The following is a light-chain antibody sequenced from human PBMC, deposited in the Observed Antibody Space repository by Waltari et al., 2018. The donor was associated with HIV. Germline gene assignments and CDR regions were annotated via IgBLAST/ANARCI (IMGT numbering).Light chain of an antibody. CDR2: LNH. V-gene: IGLV1-40*01. Sequence: QSVLTQPPSVSVAPGQRITISCTGNSSNIGADYSVHWYQQVPGSAPKLLIYLNHNRPAGVPARFSGSRSGSSASLAITGLRPEDEADYYCQSHDSSLSGSSVFGGGTKLTVL. CDR1: SSNIGADYS. CDR3: QSHDSSLSGSSV. J-gene: IGLJ2*01.